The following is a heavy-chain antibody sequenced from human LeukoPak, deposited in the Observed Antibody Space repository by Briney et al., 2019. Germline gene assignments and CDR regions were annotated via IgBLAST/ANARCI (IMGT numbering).Heavy chain of an antibody. Sequence: GGSLRLSCAASGFTFSSYAMHWVRQAPGKGLEWVAVISYDGSNKYYADSVKGRFTISRDNTKNTLYLQMNSLRAEDTAVYYCARDSRSCSGGSCPLRSAFDIWGQGTMVTVSS. CDR2: ISYDGSNK. CDR1: GFTFSSYA. J-gene: IGHJ3*02. D-gene: IGHD2-15*01. V-gene: IGHV3-30*04. CDR3: ARDSRSCSGGSCPLRSAFDI.